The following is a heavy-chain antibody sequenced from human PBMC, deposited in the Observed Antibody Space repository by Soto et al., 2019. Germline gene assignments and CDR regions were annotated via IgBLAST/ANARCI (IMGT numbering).Heavy chain of an antibody. D-gene: IGHD3-10*01. Sequence: HGESLKISCKASGYNFISYWIAWVRQMPGKGLEWMGIIYPGDSDTTYSPSFEGQVTFSVDKSINTAYLQWISLKASDTAIYYCARPAYYGSGTYYSDYWGQGTQVTVSS. CDR2: IYPGDSDT. CDR1: GYNFISYW. J-gene: IGHJ4*02. CDR3: ARPAYYGSGTYYSDY. V-gene: IGHV5-51*01.